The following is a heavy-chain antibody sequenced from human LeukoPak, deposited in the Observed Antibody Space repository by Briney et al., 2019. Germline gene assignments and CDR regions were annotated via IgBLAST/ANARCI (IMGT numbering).Heavy chain of an antibody. J-gene: IGHJ4*02. V-gene: IGHV3-30*18. Sequence: GSLRLSCAASGFTFSSYGMHWVRQAPGKGLEWVAVISYDGSNKYYADSVKGRFTISRDNSKNTLYLQMNSLRAEDTAVYYCAKVMSGSQQLFDYWGQGTLVTVSS. CDR3: AKVMSGSQQLFDY. CDR2: ISYDGSNK. D-gene: IGHD6-13*01. CDR1: GFTFSSYG.